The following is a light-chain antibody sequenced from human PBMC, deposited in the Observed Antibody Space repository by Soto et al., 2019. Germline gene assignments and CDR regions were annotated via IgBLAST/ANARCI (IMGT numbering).Light chain of an antibody. CDR2: GAS. V-gene: IGKV1-33*01. Sequence: EIQITQSPSSLSASVGDRVTITCQASQDISNLLNWYQQKPGEAPKVVIYGASNLEAGVPSRFSGSKSGTDFSFTISSLQPEDIATYYCQQFESLPITFGQGTRLEIK. J-gene: IGKJ5*01. CDR3: QQFESLPIT. CDR1: QDISNL.